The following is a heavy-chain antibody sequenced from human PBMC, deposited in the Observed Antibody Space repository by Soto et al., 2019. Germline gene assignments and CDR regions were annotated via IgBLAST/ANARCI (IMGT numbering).Heavy chain of an antibody. J-gene: IGHJ4*02. Sequence: EVQLVESGGGLVQPGGSLRLSCVASGFTFSDYWMNWVRQGPGKGLEWVANIEQDGSEVNYVDSVKGRFTISRDNAKNSLHLEMNNLRAVDTAMYYCVRSSGWTGDYWGQGILVTVSS. CDR2: IEQDGSEV. D-gene: IGHD3-10*01. V-gene: IGHV3-7*04. CDR3: VRSSGWTGDY. CDR1: GFTFSDYW.